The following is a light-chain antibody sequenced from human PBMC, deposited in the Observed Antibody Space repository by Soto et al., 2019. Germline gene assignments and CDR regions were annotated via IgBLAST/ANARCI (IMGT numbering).Light chain of an antibody. CDR1: SSNIGTSS. CDR2: TTN. J-gene: IGLJ2*01. V-gene: IGLV1-44*01. CDR3: AAWDDSLTGHVV. Sequence: QSVLTQPHSASGTPGQRVTISCSGSSSNIGTSSVHWFQQLPGTAPKLLISTTNQRPSGVPERFSGPKSGTSASLAISWPQSEDEADNYGAAWDDSLTGHVVFGGGTQRTVL.